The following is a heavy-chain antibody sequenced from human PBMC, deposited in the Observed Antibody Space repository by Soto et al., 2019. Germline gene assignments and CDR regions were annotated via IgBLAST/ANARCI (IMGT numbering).Heavy chain of an antibody. D-gene: IGHD2-2*01. CDR1: GFTFSSYA. CDR3: AKVLGEYQLLIYYYYGMDV. V-gene: IGHV3-23*01. CDR2: ISGSGGST. Sequence: WGSLRLSCAASGFTFSSYAMSWVRQAPGKGLEWVSAISGSGGSTYYADSVKGRFTISRDNSKNTLYLQMNSLRAEDTAVYYCAKVLGEYQLLIYYYYGMDVWGQGTTVTVSS. J-gene: IGHJ6*02.